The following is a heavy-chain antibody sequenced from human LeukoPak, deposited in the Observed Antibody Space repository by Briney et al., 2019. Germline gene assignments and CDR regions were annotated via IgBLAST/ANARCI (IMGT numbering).Heavy chain of an antibody. CDR3: ARGNYYYDSSGYYFSGSSVDY. V-gene: IGHV4-39*07. D-gene: IGHD3-22*01. J-gene: IGHJ4*02. CDR2: IYYSGST. Sequence: PSETLSLTCTVSGGSISSSSYYWGWIRQPPGKGLEWIGSIYYSGSTYYNPSLKSRVTISVDTSKNQFSLKLSSVTAADTAVYYCARGNYYYDSSGYYFSGSSVDYWGQGTLVTVSS. CDR1: GGSISSSSYY.